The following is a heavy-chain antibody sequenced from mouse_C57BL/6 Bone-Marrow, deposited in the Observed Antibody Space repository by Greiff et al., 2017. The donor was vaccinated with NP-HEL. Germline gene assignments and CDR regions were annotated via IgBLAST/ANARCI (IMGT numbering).Heavy chain of an antibody. V-gene: IGHV5-9-1*02. CDR2: ISSGGDYI. CDR1: GFTFSSYA. D-gene: IGHD1-1*01. J-gene: IGHJ4*01. CDR3: TRDKGLYGSSYYYAMDY. Sequence: EVKVVESGEGLVKPGGSLKLSCAASGFTFSSYAMSWVRQTPEKRLEWVAYISSGGDYIYYADTVKGRFTISRDNARNTLYLQMSSLKSEDTAMYYCTRDKGLYGSSYYYAMDYWGQGTSVTVSS.